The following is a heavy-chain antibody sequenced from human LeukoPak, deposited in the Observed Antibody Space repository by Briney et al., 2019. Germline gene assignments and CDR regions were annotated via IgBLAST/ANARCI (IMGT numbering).Heavy chain of an antibody. Sequence: SETLSLTCAVSGGSISSGGYSWSWLRQPPGKGLEWLGYIYHSGSTYYNPSLKSRVTISVDRSKNQFSLKLSSVTAADTAVYYCARGYGSGWYYFDYWGQGALVTVSS. V-gene: IGHV4-30-2*01. CDR3: ARGYGSGWYYFDY. D-gene: IGHD6-19*01. CDR1: GGSISSGGYS. CDR2: IYHSGST. J-gene: IGHJ4*02.